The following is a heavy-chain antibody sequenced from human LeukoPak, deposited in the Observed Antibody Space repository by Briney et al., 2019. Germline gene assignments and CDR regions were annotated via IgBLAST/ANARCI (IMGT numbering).Heavy chain of an antibody. Sequence: GGSLRLSCAASGFTFSDYYMSWIRQAPGKGLEWVSYISSSSSTIYYADSVKGRFTISRDNAKNSLYLQLNSLGAEDTAVYYCARSLVVGATYPYHRGQGTLVTVSS. V-gene: IGHV3-11*04. CDR2: ISSSSSTI. CDR1: GFTFSDYY. CDR3: ARSLVVGATYPYH. D-gene: IGHD1-26*01. J-gene: IGHJ4*02.